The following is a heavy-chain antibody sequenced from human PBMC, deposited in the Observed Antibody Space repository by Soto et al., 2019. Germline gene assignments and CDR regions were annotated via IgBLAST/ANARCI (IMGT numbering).Heavy chain of an antibody. CDR2: IIPIFGTA. Sequence: SVKVSCKASGGTFSSYAISWVRQAPGQGLEWMGGIIPIFGTANYAQKFQGRVTITADESTSTAYMELSSLRSEDTAVYYCARSRDSSGWSDYFDYWGQGTLVTVSS. J-gene: IGHJ4*02. CDR1: GGTFSSYA. V-gene: IGHV1-69*13. CDR3: ARSRDSSGWSDYFDY. D-gene: IGHD6-19*01.